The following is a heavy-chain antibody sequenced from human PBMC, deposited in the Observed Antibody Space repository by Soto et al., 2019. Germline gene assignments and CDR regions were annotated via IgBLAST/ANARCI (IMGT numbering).Heavy chain of an antibody. V-gene: IGHV1-18*01. CDR3: ARIYGDYLYYYYYYMDV. J-gene: IGHJ6*03. D-gene: IGHD4-17*01. CDR1: GYTFTSYG. Sequence: QVPLVQSGAEVKKPGASVKVSCKASGYTFTSYGISWVRQAPGQGLEWMGWISAYNGNTNYAQKLQGRVTMTTDTSTSTAYMELRSLRSVDTAVYYCARIYGDYLYYYYYYMDVWGKGTTVTVSS. CDR2: ISAYNGNT.